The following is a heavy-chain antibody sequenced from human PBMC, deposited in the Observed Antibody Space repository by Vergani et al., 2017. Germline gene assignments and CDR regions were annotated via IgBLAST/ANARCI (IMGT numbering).Heavy chain of an antibody. Sequence: EVQVVKSGGSVVRPGGSLRLSCAASGFTFDDCGMNWVRQAPGKGLEWVSSISGNNDDVYYADSVKGRFTISRDNAKNSLYLDMSSLRAEDTAVYYCVRDVRVSRTWGQGTLVAVSS. CDR2: ISGNNDDV. CDR3: VRDVRVSRT. V-gene: IGHV3-21*01. CDR1: GFTFDDCG. J-gene: IGHJ3*01.